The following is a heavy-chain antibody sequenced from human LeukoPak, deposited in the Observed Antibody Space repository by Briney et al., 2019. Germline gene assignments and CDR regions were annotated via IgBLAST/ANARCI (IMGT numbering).Heavy chain of an antibody. CDR2: ISYDGGNK. CDR3: AKDRIAVAGIFDY. Sequence: GGSLRLSCAASGFTFSSYGMHWVRQAPGKGLEWVAVISYDGGNKYYADSVKGRLTISRDNSKNTLYLQMNSLRAEDTAVYYCAKDRIAVAGIFDYWGQGTLVTVSS. CDR1: GFTFSSYG. V-gene: IGHV3-30*18. D-gene: IGHD6-19*01. J-gene: IGHJ4*02.